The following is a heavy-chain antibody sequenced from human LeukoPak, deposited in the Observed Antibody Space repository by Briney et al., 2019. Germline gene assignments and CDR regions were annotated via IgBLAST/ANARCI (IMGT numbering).Heavy chain of an antibody. V-gene: IGHV4-61*02. CDR3: ARLLLGAILDY. CDR2: IYTSGST. CDR1: GGSISSGSYY. D-gene: IGHD4/OR15-4a*01. J-gene: IGHJ4*02. Sequence: SQTLSLTCTVSGGSISSGSYYWSWIRQPAGKGLEWIGRIYTSGSTNYNPSLKSRVTMSVDTSKNQFSLRVYSVTAADTAVYYCARLLLGAILDYWGQGTLVTVSS.